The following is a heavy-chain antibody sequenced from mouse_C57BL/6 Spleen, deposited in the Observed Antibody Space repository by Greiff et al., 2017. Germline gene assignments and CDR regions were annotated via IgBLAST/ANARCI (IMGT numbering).Heavy chain of an antibody. J-gene: IGHJ2*01. D-gene: IGHD1-1*01. CDR2: IYPGDGDT. CDR1: GSAFSSSW. V-gene: IGHV1-82*01. CDR3: ARTLYYGSSNDY. Sequence: VQLQQPGPELVKPGASVKFSCKASGSAFSSSWMNWVKQRPGQGLAWIGRIYPGDGDTNYNGKFKGKATLTADKSSSTAYLQLSSLTSEDSAVFYCARTLYYGSSNDYWGQGTTLTVSS.